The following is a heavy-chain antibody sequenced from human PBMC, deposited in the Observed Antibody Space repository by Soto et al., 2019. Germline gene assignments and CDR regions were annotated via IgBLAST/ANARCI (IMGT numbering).Heavy chain of an antibody. Sequence: PSETLSLTCTVSGGSISSGDYYWSWIRQPPGKGLEWIGYIYYSGRTYYDPSLKSRVTISVDTSKNQFSLKLSSVTAADTAVYYCARSYDSSGYNWFGPWGQGTLVTVS. CDR1: GGSISSGDYY. V-gene: IGHV4-30-4*01. J-gene: IGHJ5*02. D-gene: IGHD3-22*01. CDR3: ARSYDSSGYNWFGP. CDR2: IYYSGRT.